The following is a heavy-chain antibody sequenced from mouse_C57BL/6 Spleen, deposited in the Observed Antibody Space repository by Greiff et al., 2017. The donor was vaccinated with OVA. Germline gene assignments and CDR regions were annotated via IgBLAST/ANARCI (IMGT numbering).Heavy chain of an antibody. Sequence: VQLQQPGAELVMPGASVKLSCKASGYTFTSYWMHWVKQRPGQGLEWIGEIDPSASYTNYNQKFKGKSTLTVDKSSSTAYMQLRSLTAEDSAVAYCARRSGEYFGVWGTGTTVTVSS. CDR3: ARRSGEYFGV. J-gene: IGHJ1*03. CDR2: IDPSASYT. CDR1: GYTFTSYW. D-gene: IGHD3-1*01. V-gene: IGHV1-69*01.